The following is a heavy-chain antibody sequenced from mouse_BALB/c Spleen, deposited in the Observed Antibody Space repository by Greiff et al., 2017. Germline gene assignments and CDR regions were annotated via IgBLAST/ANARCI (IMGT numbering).Heavy chain of an antibody. CDR2: IDPANGNT. Sequence: VQLQQSGAELVKPGASVKLSCTASGFNFKDTYMHWVKQRPEQGLEWIGRIDPANGNTKYDPKFQGKATITADTSSNTAYLQLSSLTSEDTAVYYCSSPYNRNDPWFAYWGQGTLVTVSA. V-gene: IGHV14-3*02. J-gene: IGHJ3*01. D-gene: IGHD2-14*01. CDR1: GFNFKDTY. CDR3: SSPYNRNDPWFAY.